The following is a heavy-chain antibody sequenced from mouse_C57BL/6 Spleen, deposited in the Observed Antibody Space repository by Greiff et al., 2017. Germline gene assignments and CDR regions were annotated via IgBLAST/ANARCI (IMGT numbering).Heavy chain of an antibody. V-gene: IGHV1-50*01. J-gene: IGHJ2*01. CDR3: ARPLIYDGYYFDY. D-gene: IGHD2-3*01. CDR1: GYTFTSYW. CDR2: IDPSDSYT. Sequence: QVQLQQPGAELVKPGASVKLSCKASGYTFTSYWMQWVKQRPGQGLEWIGEIDPSDSYTNYNQKIKGKATLTVDTSSSTAYMQLSSLTSEDSAVYYCARPLIYDGYYFDYWGQGTTLTVSS.